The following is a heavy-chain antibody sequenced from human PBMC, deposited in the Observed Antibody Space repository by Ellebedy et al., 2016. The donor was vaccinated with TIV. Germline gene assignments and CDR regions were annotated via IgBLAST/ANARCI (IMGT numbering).Heavy chain of an antibody. CDR2: IKSDGSEK. CDR1: GFTFSTYW. CDR3: ARGRGADY. V-gene: IGHV3-7*01. Sequence: PGGSLRLSCAASGFTFSTYWIIWVRKAPGKGLEWVASIKSDGSEKYYVDSVKGRFTISRDNAKNSLYLQVNILRSEDTAVYYCARGRGADYWGQGTLVIVSS. J-gene: IGHJ4*02.